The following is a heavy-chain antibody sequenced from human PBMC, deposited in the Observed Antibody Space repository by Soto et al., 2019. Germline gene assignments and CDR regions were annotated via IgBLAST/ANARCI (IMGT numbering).Heavy chain of an antibody. Sequence: GGSLRLSCVASGFTFSSYSMNWVRQAPGKGLEWVSYISSSSSTIFYADSVKGRFTISRDNAKNSLNLSSVTAADTAVYYCARSTDSSGWRFDSWGQGTQVTVSS. V-gene: IGHV3-48*01. CDR1: GFTFSSYS. CDR3: ARSTDSSGWRFDS. CDR2: ISSSSSTI. J-gene: IGHJ4*02. D-gene: IGHD6-19*01.